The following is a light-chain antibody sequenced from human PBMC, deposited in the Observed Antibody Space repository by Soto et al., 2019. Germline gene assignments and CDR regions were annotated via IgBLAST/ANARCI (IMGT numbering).Light chain of an antibody. CDR2: KAS. V-gene: IGKV1-5*03. CDR1: QSISSW. Sequence: DIQMTQSPSTLSASVGDRVTITCRASQSISSWLAWYQQKPGKAPKLLIYKASSLESGVPSRFSGSGSGTEFTLTISSLQPDVFAAYYGQHYNTYRGVGQGTKVEIK. CDR3: QHYNTYRG. J-gene: IGKJ1*01.